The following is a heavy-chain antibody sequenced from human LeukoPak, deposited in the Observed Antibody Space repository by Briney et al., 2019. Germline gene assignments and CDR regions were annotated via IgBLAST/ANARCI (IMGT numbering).Heavy chain of an antibody. V-gene: IGHV4-31*03. CDR1: RGSISSGGYY. J-gene: IGHJ6*02. CDR3: ARDGAFGMDV. CDR2: IYYSGST. Sequence: SQTLSLTCTVSRGSISSGGYYWSWIRQHPGKGLEWIGYIYYSGSTYYNPSLKSRVTISVDTSKNQFSLKLSSVTAADTAVYYCARDGAFGMDVWGQGTTVTVSS.